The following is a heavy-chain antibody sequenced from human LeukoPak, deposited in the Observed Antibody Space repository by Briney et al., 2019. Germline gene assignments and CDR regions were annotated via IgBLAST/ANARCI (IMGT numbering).Heavy chain of an antibody. V-gene: IGHV4-30-4*01. D-gene: IGHD2-2*01. CDR1: GGSISSGDYY. J-gene: IGHJ5*02. Sequence: PSQTLSLTCTVSGGSISSGDYYWSWIRQPPGKGLEWIGYIYYSGSTYYNPSLKSRVTISVDTSENQFSLKLSSVTAADTAVYYCAREGVVVPAAMNGFDPWGQGTLVTVSS. CDR3: AREGVVVPAAMNGFDP. CDR2: IYYSGST.